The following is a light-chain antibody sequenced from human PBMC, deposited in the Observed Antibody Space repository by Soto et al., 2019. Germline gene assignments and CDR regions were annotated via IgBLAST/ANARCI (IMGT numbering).Light chain of an antibody. CDR1: QGISSY. Sequence: AIRMTQSPSSLSASTGDRVTITYRASQGISSYLAWYQQKPGKAPKLLIYAASTLQSGVPSRFSGSGSGTDFTLTISCLQSEDFATYYCQQYYSPLFTFGPGTKVDIK. CDR2: AAS. V-gene: IGKV1-8*01. J-gene: IGKJ3*01. CDR3: QQYYSPLFT.